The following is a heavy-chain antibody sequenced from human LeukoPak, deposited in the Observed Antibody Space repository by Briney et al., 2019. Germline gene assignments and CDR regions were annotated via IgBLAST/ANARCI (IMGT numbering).Heavy chain of an antibody. CDR2: INHSGST. CDR1: GGSFSGYY. V-gene: IGHV4-34*01. J-gene: IGHJ2*01. D-gene: IGHD6-25*01. Sequence: SETLSLTCAVYGGSFSGYYWSWIRQPPGKGLEWIGEINHSGSTNYNPSLKSRVTISVDTSKNQFSLKLSSVTAADTAVYYCARGRAAHWYFDLWGRGTLVTVSS. CDR3: ARGRAAHWYFDL.